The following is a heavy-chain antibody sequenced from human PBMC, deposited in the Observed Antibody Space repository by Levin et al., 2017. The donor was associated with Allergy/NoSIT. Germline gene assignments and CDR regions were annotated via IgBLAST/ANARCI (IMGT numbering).Heavy chain of an antibody. CDR3: AKEYGDYGPFDY. CDR2: ISWDGGST. Sequence: GGSLRLSCAASGFTFDDYTMHWVRQAPGKGLEWVSLISWDGGSTYYADSVKGRFTISRGNSKNSLYLQMNSLRTEDTALYYCAKEYGDYGPFDYWGQGTLVTVSS. D-gene: IGHD4-17*01. CDR1: GFTFDDYT. V-gene: IGHV3-43*01. J-gene: IGHJ4*02.